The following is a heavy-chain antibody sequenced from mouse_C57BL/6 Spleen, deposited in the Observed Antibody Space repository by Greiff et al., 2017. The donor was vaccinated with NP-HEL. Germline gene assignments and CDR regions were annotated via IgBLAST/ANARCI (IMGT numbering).Heavy chain of an antibody. V-gene: IGHV5-17*01. CDR1: GFTFTDSG. CDR2: ISSGSSSI. CDR3: ARDYSFAY. D-gene: IGHD2-13*01. Sequence: EVKLMESGGGLVKPGGSLKLTCEASGFTFTDSGMHWVRQAPEKGLEWITYISSGSSSIYYADTVKGRFTLSRDNAKTTLFLQKPSLRSEDTAIYYCARDYSFAYWGQGTLVTVTA. J-gene: IGHJ3*01.